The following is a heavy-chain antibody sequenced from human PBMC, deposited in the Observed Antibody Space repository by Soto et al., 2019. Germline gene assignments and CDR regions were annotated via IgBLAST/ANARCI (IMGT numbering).Heavy chain of an antibody. CDR3: ARDKGMVHGGYYYYGMDV. J-gene: IGHJ6*02. CDR1: GGSISSYY. CDR2: IYYSGST. D-gene: IGHD3-10*01. V-gene: IGHV4-59*01. Sequence: QVQLQESGPGLVKPSETLSLTCTVSGGSISSYYWSWIRQPPGKGLEWIGYIYYSGSTNYNPSLKSRVTISVDTSKNQFSLKLSSVTAADTAVYYCARDKGMVHGGYYYYGMDVWGQGTTVTVSS.